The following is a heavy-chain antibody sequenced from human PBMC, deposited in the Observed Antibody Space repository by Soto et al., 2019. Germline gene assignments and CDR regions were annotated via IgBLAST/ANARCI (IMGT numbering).Heavy chain of an antibody. Sequence: QVQLQQWGAGLLKPSETLSLTCAVYGGSFSGYYWSWIRQPPGKGLEWIGEINHSGSTNYNPSLKSRVTIPVETAKTQFSLQLRSVTAEDTAVYYCAREGMYSSSCRGIVGLFDPWGQGTLVTVSS. J-gene: IGHJ5*02. CDR2: INHSGST. D-gene: IGHD6-13*01. V-gene: IGHV4-34*01. CDR3: AREGMYSSSCRGIVGLFDP. CDR1: GGSFSGYY.